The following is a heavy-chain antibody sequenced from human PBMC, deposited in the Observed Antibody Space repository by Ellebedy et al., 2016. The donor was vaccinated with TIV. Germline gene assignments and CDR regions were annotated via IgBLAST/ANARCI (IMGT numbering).Heavy chain of an antibody. D-gene: IGHD1-26*01. J-gene: IGHJ1*01. CDR3: ASMYSGSW. Sequence: AASVKVSCKASGCTFSSYAISWVRQAPGQGLEWMGRIIPILGIANYAQKFQGRVTITADKSTSTAYMGLSSLRSEDPAVYYCASMYSGSWWGQGTLVTVSS. CDR1: GCTFSSYA. CDR2: IIPILGIA. V-gene: IGHV1-69*04.